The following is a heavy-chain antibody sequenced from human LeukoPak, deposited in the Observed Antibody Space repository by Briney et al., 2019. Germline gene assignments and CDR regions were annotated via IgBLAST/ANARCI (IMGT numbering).Heavy chain of an antibody. J-gene: IGHJ4*02. CDR2: ISSSSSYI. CDR3: ARVNVLLWFGEYDY. CDR1: GFTFSSYS. Sequence: GGSLRLSCAASGFTFSSYSMNWVRQAPGKGLEWVSSISSSSSYIYYADSVKGRFTISRDNAKNSLYLQMNSLRAEDTAVYYCARVNVLLWFGEYDYWGQGTLVTVSS. D-gene: IGHD3-10*01. V-gene: IGHV3-21*01.